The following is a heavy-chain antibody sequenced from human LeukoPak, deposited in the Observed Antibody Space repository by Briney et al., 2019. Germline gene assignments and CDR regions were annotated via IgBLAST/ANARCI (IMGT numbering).Heavy chain of an antibody. CDR3: ARAGYTISSYRFDY. J-gene: IGHJ4*02. CDR2: IYTTGRT. Sequence: SSETLSLNCSVSGGSISGYWWSWIRQPAGKGLEFIGRIYTTGRTNYNPSLKSRVSMSVDTSKNKFSLELRSVTAADTAVYFCARAGYTISSYRFDYWGQGALVTVSS. D-gene: IGHD3-16*02. V-gene: IGHV4-4*07. CDR1: GGSISGYW.